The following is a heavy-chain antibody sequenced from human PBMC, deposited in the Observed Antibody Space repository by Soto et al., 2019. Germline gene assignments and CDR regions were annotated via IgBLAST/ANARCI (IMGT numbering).Heavy chain of an antibody. D-gene: IGHD6-25*01. Sequence: PGGSLRLSCAASGFTFSSYEMNWVRQAPGKGLEWVSYISRSGTIIKYADSVKGRFTISRDNAKNSLYLQMNSLRAEDTAVYYCAGEPPIAASGQSYFDPWGQGTLVTVSS. CDR2: ISRSGTII. CDR1: GFTFSSYE. J-gene: IGHJ5*02. V-gene: IGHV3-48*03. CDR3: AGEPPIAASGQSYFDP.